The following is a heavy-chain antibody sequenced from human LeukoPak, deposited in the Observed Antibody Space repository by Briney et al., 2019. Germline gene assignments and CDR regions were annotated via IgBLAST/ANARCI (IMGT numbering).Heavy chain of an antibody. D-gene: IGHD5-18*01. V-gene: IGHV4-39*01. CDR1: GGSISSSSYY. CDR2: IYYSGST. Sequence: KPSETLSLTCSVSGGSISSSSYYWGWIRQPPGKGLEWIGSIYYSGSTYYNPSLKSRVTISVDTSKNQFSLKLSSVTAADTAVYYCARIQLWSFDYWGQGTLVTVSS. CDR3: ARIQLWSFDY. J-gene: IGHJ4*02.